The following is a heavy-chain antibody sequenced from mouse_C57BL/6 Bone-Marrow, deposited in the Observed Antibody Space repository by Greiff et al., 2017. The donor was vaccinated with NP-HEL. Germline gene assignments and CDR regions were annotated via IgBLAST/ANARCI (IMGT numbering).Heavy chain of an antibody. CDR2: IRSKSNNYAT. CDR3: VRRGDGYYYWYFDV. J-gene: IGHJ1*03. CDR1: GFSFNTYA. Sequence: EVQRVESGGGLVQPKGSLKLSCAASGFSFNTYAMNWVRQAPGKGLEWVARIRSKSNNYATYYADSVKDRFTISRDDSESMLYLQMNNLKTEDTAMYYCVRRGDGYYYWYFDVWGTGTTVTVSA. D-gene: IGHD2-3*01. V-gene: IGHV10-1*01.